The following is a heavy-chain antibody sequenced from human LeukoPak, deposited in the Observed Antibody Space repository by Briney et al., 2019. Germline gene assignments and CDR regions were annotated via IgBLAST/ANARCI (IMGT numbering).Heavy chain of an antibody. J-gene: IGHJ4*02. CDR3: ASRPAGSTWYGVFDY. Sequence: SETLSLTCTVSGGPIDRHYWSWIRQPPGKGLEWIGYVFYPGSTNYNPSLKSRVTMSLDTSRDQFSLRLTSVAAADTAIYYCASRPAGSTWYGVFDYWRQGTLVPVSS. CDR1: GGPIDRHY. V-gene: IGHV4-59*11. D-gene: IGHD6-13*01. CDR2: VFYPGST.